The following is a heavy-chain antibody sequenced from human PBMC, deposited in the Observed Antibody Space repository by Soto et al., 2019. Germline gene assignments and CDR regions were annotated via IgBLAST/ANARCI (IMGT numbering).Heavy chain of an antibody. D-gene: IGHD6-19*01. CDR1: GFTSSSYA. Sequence: GGSLRLSCAASGFTSSSYAMHWARQAPGKGLEWVTVISYDGSQKYYADSVKGRFTISGDNSKNSLFLQMNSLRAEDTAVYYCATSRAVAAPFDNWGQGTLVTVSS. CDR2: ISYDGSQK. J-gene: IGHJ4*02. CDR3: ATSRAVAAPFDN. V-gene: IGHV3-30-3*01.